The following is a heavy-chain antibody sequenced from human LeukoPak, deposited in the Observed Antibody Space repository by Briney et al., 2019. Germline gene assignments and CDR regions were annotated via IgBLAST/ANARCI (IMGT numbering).Heavy chain of an antibody. Sequence: SQTLSLTCDVSGGSISSGLYSWSWIRQPLGTGLEWIGYIYHTGSTYYNPSLKSRVTISVDTSKNQFSLRLSSVTAADTAVYYCARLQYCSGTSCYWFDPWGQGTLVTVSS. CDR2: IYHTGST. CDR3: ARLQYCSGTSCYWFDP. V-gene: IGHV4-30-2*01. J-gene: IGHJ5*02. CDR1: GGSISSGLYS. D-gene: IGHD2-2*01.